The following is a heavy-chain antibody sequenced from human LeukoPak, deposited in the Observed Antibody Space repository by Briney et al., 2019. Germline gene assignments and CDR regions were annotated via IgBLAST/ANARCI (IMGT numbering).Heavy chain of an antibody. Sequence: PSETLPLTCAVSGYSISSDYYWGWIRQPPGKGLEWIGSMSHNRGTYYNPSLKSRVTISMDTSKNQFSLRLSSVTAADTAVYYCASYYASGVSAYNYYGMDVWGKGTTVTVSS. V-gene: IGHV4-38-2*01. CDR3: ASYYASGVSAYNYYGMDV. CDR2: MSHNRGT. J-gene: IGHJ6*04. CDR1: GYSISSDYY. D-gene: IGHD3-10*01.